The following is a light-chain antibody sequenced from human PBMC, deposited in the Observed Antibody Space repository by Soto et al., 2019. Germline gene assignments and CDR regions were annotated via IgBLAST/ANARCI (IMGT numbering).Light chain of an antibody. CDR3: QQYGNSPIT. J-gene: IGKJ5*01. Sequence: EIVLTQSPATLSLSPGDRAALSCKASQSVHNYLAWYQHKPGQAPRLLIYGASFRATGMPDRFSGSGSGTDFTLTISRLEPEDFAVYYCQQYGNSPITFGQGTRLEIK. V-gene: IGKV3-20*01. CDR1: QSVHNY. CDR2: GAS.